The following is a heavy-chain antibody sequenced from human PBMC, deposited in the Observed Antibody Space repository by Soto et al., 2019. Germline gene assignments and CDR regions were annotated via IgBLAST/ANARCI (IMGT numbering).Heavy chain of an antibody. V-gene: IGHV3-7*05. CDR3: ARDYCSGGSCPFDP. J-gene: IGHJ5*02. D-gene: IGHD2-15*01. CDR1: GFTFSSYW. Sequence: GGSLRLSCAASGFTFSSYWMSWVRQAPGKGLEWVANIKQDGSEKYYVDSVKGRFTISRDNAKNSLYLQINSLRAEVTSVYYCARDYCSGGSCPFDPWGQGTLVTVSS. CDR2: IKQDGSEK.